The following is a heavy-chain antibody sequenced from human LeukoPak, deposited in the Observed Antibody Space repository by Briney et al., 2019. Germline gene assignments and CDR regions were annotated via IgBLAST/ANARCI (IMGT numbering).Heavy chain of an antibody. J-gene: IGHJ4*02. D-gene: IGHD2-15*01. Sequence: GASVKVSCKASGYTFTSYYTHWVRQAPGQGLEWMGIINPSGGSTGYAQKFQGRVTMTRDTSTSTVYMELSSLRSEDTAVYYCARDQGWYNFDYWGQGTLVTVSS. CDR1: GYTFTSYY. CDR3: ARDQGWYNFDY. CDR2: INPSGGST. V-gene: IGHV1-46*01.